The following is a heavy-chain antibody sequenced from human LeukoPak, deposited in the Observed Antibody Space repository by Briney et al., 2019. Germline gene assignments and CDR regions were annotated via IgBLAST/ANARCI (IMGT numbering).Heavy chain of an antibody. Sequence: SETLSLTCTVSDGSISSGDYYWSWIRQPPGKGLEWIGYIYYSGSTYYNPSLKSRVTISVDTSKNQFSLKLSSVTAADTAVYYCARWRQYYYGSGSPYYFDYWGQGTLVTVSS. CDR3: ARWRQYYYGSGSPYYFDY. D-gene: IGHD3-10*01. V-gene: IGHV4-30-4*01. CDR1: DGSISSGDYY. CDR2: IYYSGST. J-gene: IGHJ4*02.